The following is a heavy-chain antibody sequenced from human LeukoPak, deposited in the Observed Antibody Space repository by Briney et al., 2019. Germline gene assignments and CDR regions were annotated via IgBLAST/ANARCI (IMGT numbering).Heavy chain of an antibody. CDR1: GGSISSGSYY. J-gene: IGHJ3*02. D-gene: IGHD3-10*01. Sequence: SQTLSLTCTVSGGSISSGSYYWSWIRQPAGKGLEWIGRIYTSGSTNYNPSLKSRVTISVDTSKNQFSLKLSSVTAADTAVYYCARGTYYYGSGSSDAFDIWGQGTMVTVSS. V-gene: IGHV4-61*02. CDR3: ARGTYYYGSGSSDAFDI. CDR2: IYTSGST.